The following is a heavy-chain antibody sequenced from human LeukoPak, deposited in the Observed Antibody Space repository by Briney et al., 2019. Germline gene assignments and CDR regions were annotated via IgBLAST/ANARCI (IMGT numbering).Heavy chain of an antibody. V-gene: IGHV4-34*01. CDR1: GGSFSGYY. J-gene: IGHJ4*02. D-gene: IGHD2-15*01. CDR3: ARGWVVVAATWYFDY. CDR2: INHSGST. Sequence: SETLSLTCAVYGGSFSGYYWSWIRQPPGKGLEWIGEINHSGSTNYNPSLKSRVTMSVDTSKNQFSLKLSSVTAADTAVYYCARGWVVVAATWYFDYWGQGTLVTVSS.